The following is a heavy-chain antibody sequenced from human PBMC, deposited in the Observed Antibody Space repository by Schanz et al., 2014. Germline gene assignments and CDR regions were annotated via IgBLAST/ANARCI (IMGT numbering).Heavy chain of an antibody. V-gene: IGHV1-8*01. CDR2: MNPNSGNP. CDR3: AGGPPFDY. Sequence: QVQLVQSGAEVKKPGASVKVSCTASGYTFTSYDINWVRQAPGQGLEWLGRMNPNSGNPGFAQKFRDRVTMTRNTSMSTADIELHILASDDAAVEYCAGGPPFDYWGQGTLVTVSS. CDR1: GYTFTSYD. J-gene: IGHJ4*02.